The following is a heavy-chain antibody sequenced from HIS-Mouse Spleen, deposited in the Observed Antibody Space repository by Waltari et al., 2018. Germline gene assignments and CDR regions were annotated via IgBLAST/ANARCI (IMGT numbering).Heavy chain of an antibody. V-gene: IGHV4-39*07. CDR3: AREIPYSSSWYDWYFDL. D-gene: IGHD6-13*01. CDR2: IYYSGST. Sequence: QLQLQESGPGLVKPSETLSLTCPVPGGSISSCSYYCGWIHPPPGKGLEWIGSIYYSGSTYSNPSLKSRVTISVDTSKNQFSLKLSSVTAADTAVYYCAREIPYSSSWYDWYFDLWGRGTLVTVSS. CDR1: GGSISSCSYY. J-gene: IGHJ2*01.